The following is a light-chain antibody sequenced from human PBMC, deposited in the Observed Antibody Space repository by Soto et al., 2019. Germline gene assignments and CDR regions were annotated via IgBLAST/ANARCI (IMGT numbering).Light chain of an antibody. Sequence: EIVLTQSPGTLSLSPGERATLSCRASQSVSSSYLAWYQQKPGQAPRLLLYGASSRATGITDRFSGSGSGTDFTLTISRLEPADFAVYYCQQYGSSPYTFGQGTKLDIK. V-gene: IGKV3-20*01. J-gene: IGKJ2*01. CDR3: QQYGSSPYT. CDR2: GAS. CDR1: QSVSSSY.